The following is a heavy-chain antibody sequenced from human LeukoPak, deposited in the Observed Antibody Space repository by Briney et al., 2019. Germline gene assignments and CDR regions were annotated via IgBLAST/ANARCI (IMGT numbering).Heavy chain of an antibody. CDR1: GYTFTGYY. CDR2: INPNSGGT. J-gene: IGHJ4*02. D-gene: IGHD1-26*01. Sequence: ASVKVSCKASGYTFTGYYMHWVRQAPGQGLEWMGWINPNSGGTNYAQKFQGRVTMTKDTSLNTAYMELSRLRSDDTAVYYCARTPYSSGTYDYWGQGTLVTVSS. V-gene: IGHV1-2*02. CDR3: ARTPYSSGTYDY.